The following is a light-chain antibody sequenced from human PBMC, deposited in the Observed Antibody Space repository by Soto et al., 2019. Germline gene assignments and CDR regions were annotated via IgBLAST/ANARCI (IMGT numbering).Light chain of an antibody. J-gene: IGLJ3*02. CDR3: ISYTNTYIWV. CDR1: SSDVGGNNF. CDR2: GVS. Sequence: QSALTQPASVSGSPGQSITISCTGTSSDVGGNNFVSWYQQHPGKAPKLLIYGVSNRPSGVSNRFSGSKSGTTASLTISGLQAKDDGDYYCISYTNTYIWVFGGGTKLTVL. V-gene: IGLV2-14*01.